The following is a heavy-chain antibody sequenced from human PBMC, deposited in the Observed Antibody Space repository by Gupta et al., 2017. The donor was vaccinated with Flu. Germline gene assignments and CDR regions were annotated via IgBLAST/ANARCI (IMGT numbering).Heavy chain of an antibody. D-gene: IGHD3-3*01. V-gene: IGHV3-21*01. CDR2: ISASSNYI. J-gene: IGHJ4*02. Sequence: EVQLVESGGGLVKPGGSLRLSCAASGFIFRDYMMNWVRQAPGKGLEWVSSISASSNYIYYTDSVKGRFTVSRDNAKNSLYLQMNSLRVDDTAVYYCARGMKFLEWSNEPRGGQGTLVTVSA. CDR3: ARGMKFLEWSNEPR. CDR1: GFIFRDYM.